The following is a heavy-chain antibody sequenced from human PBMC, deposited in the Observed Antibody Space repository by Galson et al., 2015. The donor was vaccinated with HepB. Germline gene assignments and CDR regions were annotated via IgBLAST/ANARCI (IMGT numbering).Heavy chain of an antibody. V-gene: IGHV3-74*01. CDR3: ARVARYCGGASCYGWFDP. Sequence: SLRLSCAASGFIFSNYWMHWVRHTPGKGPVWISRINTDGTFLSYADSVKGRFTISRDNAKNTLYLQMNSQRAEDTAVYYCARVARYCGGASCYGWFDPWGQGTQVTVSS. CDR2: INTDGTFL. D-gene: IGHD2-2*01. CDR1: GFIFSNYW. J-gene: IGHJ5*02.